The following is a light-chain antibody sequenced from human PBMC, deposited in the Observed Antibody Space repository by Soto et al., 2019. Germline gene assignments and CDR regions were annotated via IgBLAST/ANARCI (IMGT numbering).Light chain of an antibody. V-gene: IGKV1-39*01. CDR1: QSISSY. CDR2: AAS. J-gene: IGKJ5*01. Sequence: DIQMTQSQSSLSASVGDRVTITCRASQSISSYLNWYQQKPGKAPKRLIYAASSLQSGVPSRFSGSGSGTDFTLTISSLQPEDFATYYCQQSYGTPITFGQGTRLEIK. CDR3: QQSYGTPIT.